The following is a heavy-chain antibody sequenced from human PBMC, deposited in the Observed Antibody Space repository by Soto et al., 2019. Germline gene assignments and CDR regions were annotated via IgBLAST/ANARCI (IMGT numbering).Heavy chain of an antibody. CDR2: IIPIFGTA. J-gene: IGHJ6*02. CDR3: ARSEGGYFYGMDV. Sequence: SVEVSCKASGGNFASYAIFWVRQAPGQGLEWMGGIIPIFGTATYAQRFQDRVTIKADKSTNTAYMELNSLRFEDTAVYYCARSEGGYFYGMDVWGQGTTVTVSS. CDR1: GGNFASYA. D-gene: IGHD3-9*01. V-gene: IGHV1-69*06.